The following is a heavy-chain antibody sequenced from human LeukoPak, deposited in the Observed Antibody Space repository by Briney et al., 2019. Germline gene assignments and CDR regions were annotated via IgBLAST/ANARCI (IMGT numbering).Heavy chain of an antibody. CDR2: IRYDGSNK. V-gene: IGHV3-30*02. Sequence: GGSLRLSCAASGFTFSSYGMHWVRQAPGKGLEWVAFIRYDGSNKYYADSVKGRFTISRDNSKNTLYLQMNSLRAEGTAVYYCAKDVVGATATQHWGQGTLVTVSS. J-gene: IGHJ1*01. CDR3: AKDVVGATATQH. D-gene: IGHD1-26*01. CDR1: GFTFSSYG.